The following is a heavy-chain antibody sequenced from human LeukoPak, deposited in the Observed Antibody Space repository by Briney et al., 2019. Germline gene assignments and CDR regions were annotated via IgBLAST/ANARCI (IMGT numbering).Heavy chain of an antibody. CDR3: ARGRGGDYGGNSGHFDY. CDR2: IWYDGSNE. D-gene: IGHD4-23*01. CDR1: GFTFSHYG. Sequence: PGESLRLSCAASGFTFSHYGMHWFRQAPGKGLEWVAVIWYDGSNEYYADSVKGQFTISRDNSKNTLYLQMNSLRAEDTAVYYCARGRGGDYGGNSGHFDYWGQGTLVTVSS. V-gene: IGHV3-33*01. J-gene: IGHJ4*02.